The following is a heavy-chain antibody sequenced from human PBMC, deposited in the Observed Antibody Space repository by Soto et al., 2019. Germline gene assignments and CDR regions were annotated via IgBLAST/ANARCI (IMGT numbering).Heavy chain of an antibody. J-gene: IGHJ4*02. Sequence: PSETLSLTRAVGGESLCGYYWSWIRQPPGKGLEWIGEINHSGSTNYNPSLKSRVTISVDTSKNQFSLKLSSVTAADTAVYYCARGRVAAAGTSDYWGQGTLVTVSS. CDR3: ARGRVAAAGTSDY. CDR1: GESLCGYY. CDR2: INHSGST. V-gene: IGHV4-34*01. D-gene: IGHD6-13*01.